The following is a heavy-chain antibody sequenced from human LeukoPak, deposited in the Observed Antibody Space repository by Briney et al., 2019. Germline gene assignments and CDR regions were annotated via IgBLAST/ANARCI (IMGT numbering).Heavy chain of an antibody. J-gene: IGHJ4*02. D-gene: IGHD3-22*01. V-gene: IGHV3-53*01. CDR2: IYSGGST. CDR3: ARGLYYYDSSGYLYY. Sequence: PGGSLRLSCAAPGFTVSSNYMSWVRQAPGKGLEWVSVIYSGGSTYYADSVKGRFTISRDNSKNTLYLQMNSLRAEDTAVYYCARGLYYYDSSGYLYYWGQGTQVTVSS. CDR1: GFTVSSNY.